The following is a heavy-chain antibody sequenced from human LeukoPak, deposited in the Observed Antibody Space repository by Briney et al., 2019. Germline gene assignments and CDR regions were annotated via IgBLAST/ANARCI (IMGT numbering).Heavy chain of an antibody. CDR2: IYYSGST. CDR3: ARHGPYFDRFQTPQYYYYGMDV. Sequence: SETLSLTCTVSGGSISSYYWSWIRQPPGKGLEWIGYIYYSGSTNYNPSLKSRVTISVDTSENQFSLKLSSVTAADTAVYYCARHGPYFDRFQTPQYYYYGMDVWGQGTTVTVSS. V-gene: IGHV4-59*08. CDR1: GGSISSYY. J-gene: IGHJ6*02. D-gene: IGHD3-9*01.